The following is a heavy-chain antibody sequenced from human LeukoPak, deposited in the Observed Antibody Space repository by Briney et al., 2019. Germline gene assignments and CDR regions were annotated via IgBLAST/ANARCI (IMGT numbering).Heavy chain of an antibody. J-gene: IGHJ4*02. V-gene: IGHV3-30*02. CDR1: GFTFSSYG. CDR2: IRFDGSNE. CDR3: AKEGEVYPLY. D-gene: IGHD6-6*01. Sequence: GGSLRLSCAASGFTFSSYGMHWVRQAPGKGLEWVAFIRFDGSNEYYTDSVKGRFTISRDNSKNTLYLQMNSLRAEDTALYYCAKEGEVYPLYWGQGTLVTVSS.